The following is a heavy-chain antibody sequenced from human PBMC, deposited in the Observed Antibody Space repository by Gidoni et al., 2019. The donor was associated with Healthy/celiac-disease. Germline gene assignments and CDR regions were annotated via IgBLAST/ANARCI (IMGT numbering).Heavy chain of an antibody. CDR2: IYHSGST. J-gene: IGHJ6*02. D-gene: IGHD3-10*01. CDR3: ARDGMVRGPHYYYGMDV. Sequence: GGSISSSNWWSWVRQPPGKGLEWIGEIYHSGSTNYNPSLKSRVTISVDKSKNQFSLKLSSVTAADTAVYYCARDGMVRGPHYYYGMDVWGQGTTVTVSS. V-gene: IGHV4-4*02. CDR1: GGSISSSNW.